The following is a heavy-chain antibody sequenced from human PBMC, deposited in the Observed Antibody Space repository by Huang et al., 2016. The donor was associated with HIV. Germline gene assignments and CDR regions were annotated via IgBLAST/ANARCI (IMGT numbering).Heavy chain of an antibody. CDR3: TAGWGGYYPY. J-gene: IGHJ4*02. Sequence: QITLKESGPTLVKPTQTLTLTCTVSGFSLNTSGVAVGWIRQPPGKALEWLALIYWDDDKRYRPSLKNRVTINKYTSKNEVVFTMTKLNPVDTATYFCTAGWGGYYPYWGQGALVTVSS. V-gene: IGHV2-5*02. D-gene: IGHD3-3*01. CDR1: GFSLNTSGVA. CDR2: IYWDDDK.